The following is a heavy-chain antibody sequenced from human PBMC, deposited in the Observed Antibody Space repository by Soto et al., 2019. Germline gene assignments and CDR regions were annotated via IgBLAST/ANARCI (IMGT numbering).Heavy chain of an antibody. Sequence: QGQLQQSGPGLVKPSQTLSLTCAISGDSVSSDITSWNWIRQSPSRGLEWLGRTYYRSKWFHDYAASVKSRIPINPDTSKNQFSLELNSRTPEDTAVYYCARGNALDVWGQGTVVTVSS. V-gene: IGHV6-1*01. CDR1: GDSVSSDITS. D-gene: IGHD3-10*01. CDR2: TYYRSKWFH. CDR3: ARGNALDV. J-gene: IGHJ3*01.